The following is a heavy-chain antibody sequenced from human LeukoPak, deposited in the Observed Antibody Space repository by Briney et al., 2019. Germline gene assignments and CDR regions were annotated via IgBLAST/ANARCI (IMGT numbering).Heavy chain of an antibody. J-gene: IGHJ4*02. CDR1: GGTFSSYA. CDR2: IIPIFGTA. Sequence: SAKVFCRAAGGTFSSYAISWGRQAPGQGLEWMGGIIPIFGTANYAQKFQGRVTITTDESTSTAYMELSSLRSEDTAVYYCARATYSGSYHYPYWGQGTLVTVSS. V-gene: IGHV1-69*05. D-gene: IGHD1-26*01. CDR3: ARATYSGSYHYPY.